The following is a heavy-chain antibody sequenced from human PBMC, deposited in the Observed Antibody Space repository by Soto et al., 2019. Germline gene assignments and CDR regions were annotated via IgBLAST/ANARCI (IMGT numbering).Heavy chain of an antibody. CDR3: ARPQSVLLWFREQVEAP. Sequence: SETLSLTCTVSGGSISSSSYYWGWIRQPPGKGLEWIGSIYYSGSTYYNPSLKSRVTISVDTSKNQFSLKLSSVTAADTAVYYCARPQSVLLWFREQVEAPSGEGTRVT. J-gene: IGHJ5*02. D-gene: IGHD3-10*01. CDR1: GGSISSSSYY. CDR2: IYYSGST. V-gene: IGHV4-39*01.